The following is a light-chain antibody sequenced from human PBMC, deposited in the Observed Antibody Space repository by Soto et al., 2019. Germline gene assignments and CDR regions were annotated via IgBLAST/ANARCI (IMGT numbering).Light chain of an antibody. CDR1: QSIRSH. CDR3: QQSFSSPFT. CDR2: GAS. Sequence: DIQMTQSPSSLSASVGDRVSITCRARQSIRSHLNWFQHKPGRAPKVLIYGASSLQGGVPSRFSGSRSGTDFTLTIKNLQPEDFATYYCQQSFSSPFTLAPGTKVNVK. J-gene: IGKJ3*01. V-gene: IGKV1-39*01.